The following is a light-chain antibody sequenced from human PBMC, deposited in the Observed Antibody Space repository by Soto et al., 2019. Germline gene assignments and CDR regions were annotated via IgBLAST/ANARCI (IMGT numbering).Light chain of an antibody. Sequence: QSVLTQPPSVSAAPGQKVTISCSGSSSNIGNNYVSWYQQLPGTAPKLLIYDNNKRPSGIPDRFSGSKSGTSATLGITGLQTGDEAGYYCGTWDSSLSAGVFGGGTKLTAL. CDR1: SSNIGNNY. CDR3: GTWDSSLSAGV. J-gene: IGLJ2*01. V-gene: IGLV1-51*01. CDR2: DNN.